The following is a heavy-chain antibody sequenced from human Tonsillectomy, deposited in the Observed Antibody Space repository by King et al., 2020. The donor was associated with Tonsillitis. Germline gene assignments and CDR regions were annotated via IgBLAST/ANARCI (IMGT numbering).Heavy chain of an antibody. CDR3: AKFGDYVPTYFDY. V-gene: IGHV3-23*03. CDR1: GFTFSSYA. J-gene: IGHJ4*02. Sequence: VQLVESGGGLVQPRGSLRLSCAASGFTFSSYAMSWVRQAPGKGLEWVSVIYSGGSSTYYADSVKGRFTISRDNSKNTLYLQMNSLRAEDTALYYCAKFGDYVPTYFDYWGQGTLVTVSS. D-gene: IGHD4-17*01. CDR2: IYSGGSST.